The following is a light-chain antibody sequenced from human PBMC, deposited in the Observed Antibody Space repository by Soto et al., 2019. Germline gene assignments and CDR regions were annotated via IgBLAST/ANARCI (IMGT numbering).Light chain of an antibody. V-gene: IGKV3-20*01. Sequence: ESVLTQSPGLLSLSPGERATLSCMASQTVGSTYLAWYQQKPGQAPRLLISGASTRATGIPDRFSGSGSGTDFTLTISRLEPEDFAVYYCQQYGSSPLLTFGGGTRVEIK. CDR3: QQYGSSPLLT. CDR1: QTVGSTY. CDR2: GAS. J-gene: IGKJ4*01.